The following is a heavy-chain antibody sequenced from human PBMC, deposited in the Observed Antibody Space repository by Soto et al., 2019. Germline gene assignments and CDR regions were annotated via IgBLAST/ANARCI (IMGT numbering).Heavy chain of an antibody. Sequence: QVQLQESGPGLVKPSQTLSLTCTVSGGSINSGGYYWSWIRQHPGKGLEWIGYIYYSGSTYYNPSLKSRVTISVDTSKNQFSLKLSSVTAADTAVYYCARSCRGGSCYYFDYWGQGTLVTVSS. CDR1: GGSINSGGYY. CDR3: ARSCRGGSCYYFDY. CDR2: IYYSGST. J-gene: IGHJ4*02. D-gene: IGHD2-15*01. V-gene: IGHV4-31*03.